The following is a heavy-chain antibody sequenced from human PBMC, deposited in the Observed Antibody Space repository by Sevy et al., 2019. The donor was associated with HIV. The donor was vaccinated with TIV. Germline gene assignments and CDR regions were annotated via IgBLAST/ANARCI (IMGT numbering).Heavy chain of an antibody. CDR2: FDPEDDER. V-gene: IGHV1-24*01. CDR1: GNTLTQLS. J-gene: IGHJ4*02. D-gene: IGHD3-22*01. CDR3: ATTKDYYDNSGDPFDY. Sequence: ASVKVSCKVSGNTLTQLSMHWVRQVPGKGLEWMGSFDPEDDERIYAQKFQGRVTMTEDTSTDTAYMELSSLKSEDTAVYYCATTKDYYDNSGDPFDYWGQGTLVTVSS.